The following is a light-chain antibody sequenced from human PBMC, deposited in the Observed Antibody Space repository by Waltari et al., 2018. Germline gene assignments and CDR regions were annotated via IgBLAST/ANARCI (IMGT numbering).Light chain of an antibody. CDR3: CSYAGSSTLV. CDR2: EDT. Sequence: QSALTQPASVSGSPGQSISISCTGTSSEVGSYNLVPWYQQHPDKAPKLMIYEDTKRPSGVSNRFSGSKSGTTASLTISGLQAEDEADYYCCSYAGSSTLVFGGGTKLTVL. J-gene: IGLJ3*02. V-gene: IGLV2-23*01. CDR1: SSEVGSYNL.